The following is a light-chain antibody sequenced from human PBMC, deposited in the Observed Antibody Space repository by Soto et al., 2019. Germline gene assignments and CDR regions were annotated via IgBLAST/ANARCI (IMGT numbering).Light chain of an antibody. CDR1: SSDVGSYNL. V-gene: IGLV2-23*01. CDR2: EGS. Sequence: QSALTQPASVSGSPGQSITISCTGTSSDVGSYNLVSWYQQHPGKAPKLMIYEGSKLPSGVSNRFSGSKSGNTASLTISGQQAEDEADYYCCSYAGSRVFGGGTKLTVL. CDR3: CSYAGSRV. J-gene: IGLJ3*02.